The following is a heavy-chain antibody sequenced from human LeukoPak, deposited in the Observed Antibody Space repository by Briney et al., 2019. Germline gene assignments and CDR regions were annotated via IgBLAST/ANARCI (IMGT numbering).Heavy chain of an antibody. J-gene: IGHJ4*02. CDR2: ISYDGSNN. CDR1: GFTFSSYG. D-gene: IGHD2-15*01. V-gene: IGHV3-30*18. Sequence: GGSLRLSCAASGFTFSSYGMHWVRQAPGKGLEWVAVISYDGSNNYYADSVKGRFTISRDNSKNTLYLQMNSLRAEDTAVYYCAKDGYCSGGSCYSTQHLDYWGQGTLVTVSS. CDR3: AKDGYCSGGSCYSTQHLDY.